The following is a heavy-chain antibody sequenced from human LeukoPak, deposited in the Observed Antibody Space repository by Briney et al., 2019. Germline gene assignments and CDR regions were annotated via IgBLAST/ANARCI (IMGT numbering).Heavy chain of an antibody. Sequence: SETLSLTCTVSGGSISSYYWSWIRQPPGKGLEWIGYIYYSGSTNYNPSLKSRVTISVDTSQNQFSLKLSSVTAADTAVYYCARGVGGLPTFDYWGQGTLVTVSS. D-gene: IGHD2-21*02. CDR3: ARGVGGLPTFDY. CDR2: IYYSGST. J-gene: IGHJ4*02. V-gene: IGHV4-59*01. CDR1: GGSISSYY.